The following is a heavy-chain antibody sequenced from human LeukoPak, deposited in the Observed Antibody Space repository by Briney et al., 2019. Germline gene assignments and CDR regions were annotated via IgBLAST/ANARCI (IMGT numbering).Heavy chain of an antibody. CDR3: ARDSRHLSVGAPYYYCGMDV. V-gene: IGHV4-61*01. Sequence: KPSETPSLTCTVSGGSVSSGSYYWSWIRQPPGKGREWIGDIHYSGSTNYNPSLKSRVTISVDTSKNQFSLKLSSVTAADTAVYYCARDSRHLSVGAPYYYCGMDVWGQGTTVTVSS. D-gene: IGHD1-26*01. CDR2: IHYSGST. J-gene: IGHJ6*02. CDR1: GGSVSSGSYY.